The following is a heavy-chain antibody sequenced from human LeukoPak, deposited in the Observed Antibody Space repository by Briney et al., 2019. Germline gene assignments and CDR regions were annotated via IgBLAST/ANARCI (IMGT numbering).Heavy chain of an antibody. CDR2: IGYTGDST. V-gene: IGHV3-23*01. D-gene: IGHD4-23*01. CDR1: GFTLSSYA. Sequence: GGSLRLSCAASGFTLSSYAMNWVRQAPGKGLEWVSGIGYTGDSTFYVDSVKGRFTVSRDSSKNTLFLHMNSLRAEDTALYYCAKSPTVDAAFDIWGQGTMVTVSS. J-gene: IGHJ3*02. CDR3: AKSPTVDAAFDI.